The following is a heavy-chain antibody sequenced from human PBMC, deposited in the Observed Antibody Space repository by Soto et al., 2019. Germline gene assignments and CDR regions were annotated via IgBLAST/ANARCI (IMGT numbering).Heavy chain of an antibody. V-gene: IGHV4-59*08. CDR1: GGSISSYY. CDR3: ARRNYYYGYMDV. Sequence: SETLSLTCTVSGGSISSYYWSWIRQPPGKGLEWIGYIYYSRSTNYNPALKSRVTISVDTSKNQFSLKLSSVTAADTAVYYCARRNYYYGYMDVWGKGTTVTVSS. CDR2: IYYSRST. J-gene: IGHJ6*03.